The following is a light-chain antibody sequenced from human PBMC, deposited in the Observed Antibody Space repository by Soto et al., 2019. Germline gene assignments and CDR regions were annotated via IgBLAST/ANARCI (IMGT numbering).Light chain of an antibody. V-gene: IGKV3-15*01. Sequence: IVMTQSPATLSVSPGERATLSCRASQSVGGDLAWYQRKPGQAPRLLIYGVSSRAPGIPAWFSGSGSGTEFTLTISSLQSEDIAVYYCQQYENWPQLTFGGGTKV. CDR3: QQYENWPQLT. J-gene: IGKJ4*01. CDR1: QSVGGD. CDR2: GVS.